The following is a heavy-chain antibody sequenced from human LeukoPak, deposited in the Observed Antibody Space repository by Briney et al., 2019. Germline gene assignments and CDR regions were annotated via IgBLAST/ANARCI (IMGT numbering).Heavy chain of an antibody. CDR1: GYTFTSYG. Sequence: GASVKVSCKASGYTFTSYGISWVRQAPGQRLEWMGWINAGNGNTKYSQEFQGRVTITRDTSASTAYMELSSLRSEDMAVYYCAREHDILTGYYFDYWGQGTLVTVSS. V-gene: IGHV1-3*03. CDR3: AREHDILTGYYFDY. J-gene: IGHJ4*02. D-gene: IGHD3-9*01. CDR2: INAGNGNT.